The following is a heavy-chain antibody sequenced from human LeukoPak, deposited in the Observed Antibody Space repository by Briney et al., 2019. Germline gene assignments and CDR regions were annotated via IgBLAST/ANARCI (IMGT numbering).Heavy chain of an antibody. CDR3: AKDQTRGGVGITMIVVAVDY. V-gene: IGHV3-30*02. J-gene: IGHJ4*02. CDR2: IRYDGSNK. CDR1: GFTFSSYG. Sequence: GGSPRLSCAASGFTFSSYGMHWVRQAPGKGLEWVAFIRYDGSNKYYADSVKGRFTISRDNSKNTLYLQMNSLRAEDTAVYYCAKDQTRGGVGITMIVVAVDYWGQGTLVTVSS. D-gene: IGHD3-22*01.